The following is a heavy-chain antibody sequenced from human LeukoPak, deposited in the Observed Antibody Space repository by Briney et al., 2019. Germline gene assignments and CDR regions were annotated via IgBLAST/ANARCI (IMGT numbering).Heavy chain of an antibody. CDR3: ARDPTSPYGMDV. J-gene: IGHJ6*04. D-gene: IGHD4-11*01. Sequence: PSETLSLTCTVSGGSISSGGYYWSWIRQHPGKGLEWIGYIYYSGSTYYNPSLKSRVTLSVDTSKNQFSLKLSSVTAADTAVYYCARDPTSPYGMDVWGKGTTVTVSS. CDR1: GGSISSGGYY. CDR2: IYYSGST. V-gene: IGHV4-31*03.